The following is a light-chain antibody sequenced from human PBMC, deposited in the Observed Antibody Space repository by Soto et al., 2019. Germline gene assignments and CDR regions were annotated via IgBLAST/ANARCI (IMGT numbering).Light chain of an antibody. Sequence: QSVLTQPPSVSGAPGQRVTISCTGSSSNIGAGYDVHWYQQLPGTAPKLLIYGNSNRPSGVPDRFFGSKSGTSASLAITGLQAEDEADYYCQSYDSSLSGCVFGGGTKLTVL. CDR2: GNS. V-gene: IGLV1-40*01. CDR3: QSYDSSLSGCV. J-gene: IGLJ2*01. CDR1: SSNIGAGYD.